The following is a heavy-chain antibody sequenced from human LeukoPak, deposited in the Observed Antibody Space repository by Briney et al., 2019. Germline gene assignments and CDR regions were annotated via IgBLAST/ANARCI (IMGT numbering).Heavy chain of an antibody. J-gene: IGHJ4*02. CDR3: ASLENSSGWSTPFDY. Sequence: SETLSLTCAVYGGSFSGYYWSWIRQPPGKGLEWIGEINPSGSTNYNPSLKSRVTISVDTSKNQFSLKLSSVTAADTAVYYCASLENSSGWSTPFDYWGQGTLVTVSS. CDR2: INPSGST. V-gene: IGHV4-34*01. D-gene: IGHD6-19*01. CDR1: GGSFSGYY.